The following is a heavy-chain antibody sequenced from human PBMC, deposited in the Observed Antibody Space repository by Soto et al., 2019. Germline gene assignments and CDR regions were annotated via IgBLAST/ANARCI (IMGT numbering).Heavy chain of an antibody. J-gene: IGHJ4*02. Sequence: GGSLRLSCAASGFIFSSYAMSWVRQAPGKGLEWVSSISGIGSDTFYADSVKGRFTISRDNSRNTLYLQMNSLRAADTAVYYGAKFRIFGGSYANFDSWGQGTLVSVSA. V-gene: IGHV3-23*01. CDR1: GFIFSSYA. CDR2: ISGIGSDT. CDR3: AKFRIFGGSYANFDS. D-gene: IGHD2-15*01.